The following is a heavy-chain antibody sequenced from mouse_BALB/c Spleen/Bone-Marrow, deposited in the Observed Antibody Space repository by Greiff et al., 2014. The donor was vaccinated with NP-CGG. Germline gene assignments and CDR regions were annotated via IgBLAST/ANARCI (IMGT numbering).Heavy chain of an antibody. CDR1: GFSFNSYG. J-gene: IGHJ3*01. V-gene: IGHV5-9-2*01. CDR3: ARHAYYDQTEVSFVY. D-gene: IGHD2-4*01. CDR2: IRGGGSYT. Sequence: DVQLQESGGGLVKSGGSLKLSCAASGFSFNSYGMSWVRQTPEKRLEWVATIRGGGSYTFYPDSVKGRFTISRDNAKNNLYLQLSSLRSEDTALYYCARHAYYDQTEVSFVYWGQGTLVTVSA.